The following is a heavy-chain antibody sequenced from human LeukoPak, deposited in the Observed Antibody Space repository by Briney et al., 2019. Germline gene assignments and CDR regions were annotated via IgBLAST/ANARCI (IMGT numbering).Heavy chain of an antibody. D-gene: IGHD6-19*01. CDR2: IGTNEQRT. CDR3: AKDLDSTDLYDNAD. Sequence: PGGSLRLSCVASGFTFNRYAMNWVRQTPGKGLEWVSLIGTNEQRTHYADSVKGRFTISRDNSKNTLFLQMNSLRAEDTAVYYCAKDLDSTDLYDNADWGQGTLVTVSS. CDR1: GFTFNRYA. J-gene: IGHJ1*01. V-gene: IGHV3-23*01.